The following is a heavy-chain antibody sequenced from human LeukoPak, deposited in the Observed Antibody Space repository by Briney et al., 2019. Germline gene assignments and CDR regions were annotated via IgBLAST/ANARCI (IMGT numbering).Heavy chain of an antibody. D-gene: IGHD5-18*01. CDR1: GYTLTELS. CDR2: FDPEDGET. J-gene: IGHJ5*02. Sequence: ASVKVSCKVSGYTLTELSMHWVRQAPGKGLEWMGGFDPEDGETIYAQKFQGRVTMTEDTSTDTAYMELSSLRSEDTAVYYCATGRGYSYGVLWFDPWGQGTLVTVSS. V-gene: IGHV1-24*01. CDR3: ATGRGYSYGVLWFDP.